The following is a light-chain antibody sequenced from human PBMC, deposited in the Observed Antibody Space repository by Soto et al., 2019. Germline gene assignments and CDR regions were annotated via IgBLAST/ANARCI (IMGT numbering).Light chain of an antibody. CDR2: GAS. Sequence: EIVMTQSPATLSVSLGERATLSCRASQSVNSNLSWYQQQPGQAPKLLIYGASTRATGVPASFSGSGSGTEFTLTISSLQSADFAVYSCQQHNNWPPTFGGGTKVEIK. V-gene: IGKV3-15*01. CDR3: QQHNNWPPT. CDR1: QSVNSN. J-gene: IGKJ4*01.